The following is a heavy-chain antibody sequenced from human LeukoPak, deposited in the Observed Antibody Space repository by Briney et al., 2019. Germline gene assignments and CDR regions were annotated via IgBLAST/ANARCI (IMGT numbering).Heavy chain of an antibody. V-gene: IGHV3-23*01. CDR2: ISGSGGST. Sequence: GGSLRLSCAASGFTFSSYAMSWVRQAPGKGLEWVAAISGSGGSTYYADSVKGRFTISRDNSKNTLYLQMNSLRAEDTAVYCCAKERMVRVLYGMDVWGQGTTVTVSS. J-gene: IGHJ6*02. CDR3: AKERMVRVLYGMDV. CDR1: GFTFSSYA. D-gene: IGHD3-10*01.